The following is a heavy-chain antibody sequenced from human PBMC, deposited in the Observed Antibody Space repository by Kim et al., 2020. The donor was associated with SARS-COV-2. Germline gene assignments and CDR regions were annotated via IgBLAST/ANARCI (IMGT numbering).Heavy chain of an antibody. J-gene: IGHJ4*02. Sequence: SETLSLTCTVSGFSISSSYLSWIRQPPGKGLECIGYIYYSGSTNYNPSFKSRVTISVDTSKNQFFLKLNSVTAADTAVYSCARYRSSGWSVGCLDYWGQGTLVSVSS. V-gene: IGHV4-59*08. D-gene: IGHD6-19*01. CDR3: ARYRSSGWSVGCLDY. CDR2: IYYSGST. CDR1: GFSISSSY.